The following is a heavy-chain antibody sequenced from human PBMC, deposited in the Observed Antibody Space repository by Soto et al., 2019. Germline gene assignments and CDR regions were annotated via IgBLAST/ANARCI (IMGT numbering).Heavy chain of an antibody. V-gene: IGHV1-18*04. CDR2: ISATSGKA. CDR1: AYSFTHYG. CDR3: ARAEYCTDSSCAGQYYFHSGMDV. D-gene: IGHD2-8*02. Sequence: VXSVKTFCKTSAYSFTHYGISWVRQAPGQGLEWVGWISATSGKAFCGQNFQGRVTLTSGTSTDTAYFELRSLRSYYTASYYCARAEYCTDSSCAGQYYFHSGMDVWGQGKTITVAS. J-gene: IGHJ6*02.